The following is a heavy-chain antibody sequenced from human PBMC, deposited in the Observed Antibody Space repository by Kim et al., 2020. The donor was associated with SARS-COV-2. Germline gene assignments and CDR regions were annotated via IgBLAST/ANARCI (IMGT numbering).Heavy chain of an antibody. CDR3: ARWNMVRGVIMPFDY. D-gene: IGHD3-10*01. Sequence: QKVQCRVDMTRDTSTSTVYMELSSLRSEDTAVYYCARWNMVRGVIMPFDYWGQGTLVTVSS. V-gene: IGHV1-46*03. J-gene: IGHJ4*02.